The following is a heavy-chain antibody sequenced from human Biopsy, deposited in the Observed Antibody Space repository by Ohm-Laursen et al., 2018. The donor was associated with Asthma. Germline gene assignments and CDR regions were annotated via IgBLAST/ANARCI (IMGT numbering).Heavy chain of an antibody. J-gene: IGHJ4*02. CDR1: GYTVTRYA. CDR2: INTNTGNP. D-gene: IGHD3-22*01. CDR3: AREYYYHYSGYFDY. Sequence: ASVKVSCKASGYTVTRYAINWVRQAPGQGLEWMGWINTNTGNPTYAQGFTGRFVFSLDTSVNTAHLEISSLMTEDTAIYYCAREYYYHYSGYFDYWGQGTLIAVSS. V-gene: IGHV7-4-1*02.